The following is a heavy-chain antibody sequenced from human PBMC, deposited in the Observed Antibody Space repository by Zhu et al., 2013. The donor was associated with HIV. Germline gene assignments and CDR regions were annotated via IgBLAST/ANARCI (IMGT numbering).Heavy chain of an antibody. Sequence: QVQLVQSGAEVKKPGASVKVSCKTSGYPFTSYGVSWVRQAPGRGPEWMGWISAYNGDTEYAQSLQGRVTLTTDTSTDTAYMELSRLTSDDTANYYCVRDTPGIESWLPWAYWGRGTLVTVSS. CDR2: ISAYNGDT. J-gene: IGHJ4*02. CDR3: VRDTPGIESWLPWAY. CDR1: GYPFTSYG. V-gene: IGHV1-18*01. D-gene: IGHD5-18*01.